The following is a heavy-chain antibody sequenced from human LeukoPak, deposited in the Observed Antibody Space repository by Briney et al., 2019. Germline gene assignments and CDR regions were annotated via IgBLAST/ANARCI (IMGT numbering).Heavy chain of an antibody. J-gene: IGHJ4*02. CDR2: IKQDGSEK. Sequence: GGSLRLSCAAPGFTFSSYSMNWVRQAPGKGLEWVANIKQDGSEKYYVDSVKGRFTISRDNAKNSLYLQMNSLRAEDTAVYYCARKIAAEFDYWGQGTLVTVSS. CDR3: ARKIAAEFDY. V-gene: IGHV3-7*03. CDR1: GFTFSSYS. D-gene: IGHD6-13*01.